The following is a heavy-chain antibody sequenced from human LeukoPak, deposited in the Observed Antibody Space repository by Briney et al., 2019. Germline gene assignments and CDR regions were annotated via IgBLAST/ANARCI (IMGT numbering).Heavy chain of an antibody. CDR1: GYTFTGYY. CDR2: INPNSGGT. D-gene: IGHD3-22*01. Sequence: ASVKVSCKASGYTFTGYYMHWVRQAPGQGLEWVGWINPNSGGTNYAQKFQGRVTMTRDTSISTAYMELSRLRSDDTAVYYCARDGYYDSSGYSHDAFDIWGQGTMVTVSS. V-gene: IGHV1-2*02. CDR3: ARDGYYDSSGYSHDAFDI. J-gene: IGHJ3*02.